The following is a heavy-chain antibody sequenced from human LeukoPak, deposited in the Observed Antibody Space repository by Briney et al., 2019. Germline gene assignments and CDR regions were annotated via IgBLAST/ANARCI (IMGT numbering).Heavy chain of an antibody. Sequence: SVKVSCNASGGTFSSYAISWVRQAPGQGLEWMGRIIPILGIANYAQKFQGRVTITADKSTSTAYMELSSLRSEDTAVYYCARDSTVTIEYYYGMDVWGQGTTVTVSS. V-gene: IGHV1-69*04. CDR1: GGTFSSYA. J-gene: IGHJ6*02. CDR3: ARDSTVTIEYYYGMDV. D-gene: IGHD4-17*01. CDR2: IIPILGIA.